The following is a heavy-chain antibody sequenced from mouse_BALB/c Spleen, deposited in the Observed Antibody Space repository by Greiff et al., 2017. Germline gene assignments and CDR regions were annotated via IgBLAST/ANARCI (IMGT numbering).Heavy chain of an antibody. Sequence: EVQLQQSGTVLARPGASVKMSCKASGYTFTSYWMHWVKQRPGQGLEWIGAIYPGNSDTSYNQKFKGKAKLTAVTSTSTAYMELSSLTNEDSAVYYCTRWLSSSYYFDYWGQGTTLTVSS. CDR2: IYPGNSDT. CDR3: TRWLSSSYYFDY. D-gene: IGHD1-1*01. J-gene: IGHJ2*01. CDR1: GYTFTSYW. V-gene: IGHV1-5*01.